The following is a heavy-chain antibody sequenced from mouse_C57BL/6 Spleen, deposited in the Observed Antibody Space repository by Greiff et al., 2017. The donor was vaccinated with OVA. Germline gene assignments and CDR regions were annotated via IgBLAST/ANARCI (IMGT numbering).Heavy chain of an antibody. Sequence: QVQLQQPGAELVKPGASVKLSCKASGYTFTSYWMHWVKQRPGQGLEWIGMIHPNSGSTKYNEKFKSKATLTVAKSSSTAYMQLSSLAAEDSAVYYCARAVGYWGQGTTLTVSS. CDR2: IHPNSGST. CDR1: GYTFTSYW. CDR3: ARAVGY. D-gene: IGHD3-3*01. V-gene: IGHV1-64*01. J-gene: IGHJ2*01.